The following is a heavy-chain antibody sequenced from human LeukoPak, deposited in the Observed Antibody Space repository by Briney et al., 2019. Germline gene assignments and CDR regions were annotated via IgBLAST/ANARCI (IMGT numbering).Heavy chain of an antibody. CDR1: GYSIRNGYF. CDR3: ARQGHIVVVTASDAFDI. J-gene: IGHJ3*02. D-gene: IGHD2-21*02. CDR2: IHQSGST. V-gene: IGHV4-38-2*02. Sequence: SETLSLTCTVSGYSIRNGYFWGWVRQSPGKGLEWIGNIHQSGSTSYNPSLQSRVTISVDTSKNQFSLKLSSVTAADTAVYYCARQGHIVVVTASDAFDIWGQGTMVTVSS.